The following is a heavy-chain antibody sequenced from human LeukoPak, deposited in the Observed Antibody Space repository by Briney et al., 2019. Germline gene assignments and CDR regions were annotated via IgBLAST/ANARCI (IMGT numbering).Heavy chain of an antibody. D-gene: IGHD4-17*01. J-gene: IGHJ5*02. CDR1: GYTLTELS. Sequence: GASVKVSCKVSGYTLTELSMHWVRQAPGKGLEWMGGFDPEDGETIYAQKFQGRVTMTEDTSTDTAYMELSSLRSEDTAVYYCARGGNDYGDYGTPDNTWGQGTLVTVSS. V-gene: IGHV1-24*01. CDR3: ARGGNDYGDYGTPDNT. CDR2: FDPEDGET.